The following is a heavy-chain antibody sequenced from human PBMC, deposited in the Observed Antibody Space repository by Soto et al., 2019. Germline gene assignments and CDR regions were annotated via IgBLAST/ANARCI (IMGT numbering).Heavy chain of an antibody. Sequence: EVQLLESGGGLVQPGGSLRLSCAASGFTFSSYAMSWVRQAPGKGLEWVSAISGSGGSTYYADSVKGRFTISRDNSKNKLYLQMNSRRAEDTAVYYCAKDNGYGSGSYFLGWFDPWGQGTLVTVSS. CDR1: GFTFSSYA. CDR2: ISGSGGST. CDR3: AKDNGYGSGSYFLGWFDP. D-gene: IGHD3-10*01. J-gene: IGHJ5*02. V-gene: IGHV3-23*01.